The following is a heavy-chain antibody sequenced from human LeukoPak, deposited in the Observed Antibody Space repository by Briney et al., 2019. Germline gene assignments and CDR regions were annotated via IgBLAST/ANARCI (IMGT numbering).Heavy chain of an antibody. CDR2: IYYSGST. Sequence: SETLSLTCTVSCGSISSSSYYWGWIRQPPGKGLEWIGSIYYSGSTYYNPSLKSRVTISVDTSKNQFSLKLSSVTAADTAVYYCARFLQRDFDYWGQGTLVTVSS. D-gene: IGHD4-11*01. CDR1: CGSISSSSYY. CDR3: ARFLQRDFDY. V-gene: IGHV4-39*01. J-gene: IGHJ4*02.